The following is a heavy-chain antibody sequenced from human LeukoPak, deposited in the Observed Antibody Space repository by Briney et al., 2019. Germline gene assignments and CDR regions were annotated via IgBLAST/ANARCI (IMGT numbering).Heavy chain of an antibody. V-gene: IGHV3-23*01. CDR3: AKDDYYDSSGYSLFDY. D-gene: IGHD3-22*01. CDR2: ISGSGGST. CDR1: GFTFSSYA. J-gene: IGHJ4*02. Sequence: GGSLRLSCAASGFTFSSYAMSWVRQAPGKGLEWVSAISGSGGSTYYADSAKGRFTISRDNSKNTLYLRMNSLRAEDTAVYYCAKDDYYDSSGYSLFDYWGQGTLVTVSS.